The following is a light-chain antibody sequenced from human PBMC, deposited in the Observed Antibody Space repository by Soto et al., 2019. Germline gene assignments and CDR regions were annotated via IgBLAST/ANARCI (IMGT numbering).Light chain of an antibody. J-gene: IGLJ1*01. V-gene: IGLV2-14*01. CDR1: SRDVGGYNY. CDR2: DVS. Sequence: QSVLTQPASLSGSPGQSITISCTGTSRDVGGYNYVSWYQQHPGKAPKLMIYDVSNRPSGVSNRFSGSKSGSTAPLTISGLQAEDEADYYCSSYTSSTPYVFGTGTKVTVL. CDR3: SSYTSSTPYV.